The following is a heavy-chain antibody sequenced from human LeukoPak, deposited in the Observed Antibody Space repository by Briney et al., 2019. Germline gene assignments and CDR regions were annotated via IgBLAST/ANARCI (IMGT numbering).Heavy chain of an antibody. Sequence: KTSETLSLTCTVSGGSMSISSYYWGWIRQSPGKELEWIVSVYVSGRTNDNPSLKSRLTISLDTSKKQFSLNLSSVTAADTAVYYCARVAKHFRGGISFYFMYVWGKGTTVTISS. J-gene: IGHJ6*03. V-gene: IGHV4-39*07. CDR2: VYVSGRT. CDR3: ARVAKHFRGGISFYFMYV. CDR1: GGSMSISSYY. D-gene: IGHD3-10*01.